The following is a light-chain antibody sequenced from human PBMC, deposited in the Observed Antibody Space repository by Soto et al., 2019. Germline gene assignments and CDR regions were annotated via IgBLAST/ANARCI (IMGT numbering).Light chain of an antibody. V-gene: IGKV3-20*01. CDR3: QQYDSSPRP. CDR2: GAS. CDR1: QSVSSSY. Sequence: EIVLTQSPGTLSLSPGERATLSCRASQSVSSSYLAWYQQKPGQAPSLLIYGASSRPTGIPDRFSGSGSGTDFTLTISRLEPEDFAVYYCQQYDSSPRPFGQGTKVEI. J-gene: IGKJ1*01.